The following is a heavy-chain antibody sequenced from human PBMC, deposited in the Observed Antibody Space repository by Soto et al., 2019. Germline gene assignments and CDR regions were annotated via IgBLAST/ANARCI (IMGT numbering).Heavy chain of an antibody. J-gene: IGHJ4*02. D-gene: IGHD2-15*01. CDR2: ISYDGSNK. Sequence: QVQLVESGGGVVQPGRSLRLSCAASGLTFNSYGMHWVRQAPGKGLEWVAVISYDGSNKYYADSVKGRFTISRDNSKNTLYLQMNSLRAEDTAVYYCAKDRKSHSSGGSCPFDYWGQGTLVTVSS. CDR1: GLTFNSYG. CDR3: AKDRKSHSSGGSCPFDY. V-gene: IGHV3-30*18.